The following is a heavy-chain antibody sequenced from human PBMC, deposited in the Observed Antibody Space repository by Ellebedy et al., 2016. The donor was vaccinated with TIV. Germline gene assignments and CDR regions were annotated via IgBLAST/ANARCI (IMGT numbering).Heavy chain of an antibody. CDR1: GFTFSTYW. V-gene: IGHV3-7*01. J-gene: IGHJ4*02. CDR2: IKQDGSEK. Sequence: GESLKISCVASGFTFSTYWMNWVRQAPGKGLEWVASIKQDGSEKYYVDSVKGRFTISRDDSKNEVFLQMSSLRAEDTAVYYCARPSYQLLSYYFDSWGQGTLVTVSS. CDR3: ARPSYQLLSYYFDS. D-gene: IGHD2-2*01.